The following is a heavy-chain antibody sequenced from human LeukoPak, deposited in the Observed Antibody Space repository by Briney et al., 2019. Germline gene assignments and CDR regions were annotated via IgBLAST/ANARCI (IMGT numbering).Heavy chain of an antibody. CDR2: ISDDSNNI. CDR1: GFTFSSHE. CDR3: AREEGNSWHTEYFQH. D-gene: IGHD6-13*01. Sequence: PGGSLTLSCQGSGFTFSSHEMNWIRQAPGKGLEWISYISDDSNNIYYADSVKGRFTISRDNANNSVYLHMSSLRVDDTGVYFCAREEGNSWHTEYFQHWGRGTLVTVS. V-gene: IGHV3-48*03. J-gene: IGHJ1*01.